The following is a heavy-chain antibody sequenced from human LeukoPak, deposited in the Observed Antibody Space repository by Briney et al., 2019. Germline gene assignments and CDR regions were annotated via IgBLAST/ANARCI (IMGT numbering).Heavy chain of an antibody. CDR1: GGTFSSYA. D-gene: IGHD2-2*01. Sequence: GASVKVSCKASGGTFSSYAISWVRQAPGQGLEWMGGIIPIFGTANYAQKFQGRVTITADKSTSTAYMELSSLRSEDTAVYYCAAGGRDIVVVPAALDYWGQGTLVTVSS. J-gene: IGHJ4*02. CDR3: AAGGRDIVVVPAALDY. V-gene: IGHV1-69*06. CDR2: IIPIFGTA.